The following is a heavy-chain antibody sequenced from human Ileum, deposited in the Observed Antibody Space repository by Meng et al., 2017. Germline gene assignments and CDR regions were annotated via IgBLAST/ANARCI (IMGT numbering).Heavy chain of an antibody. CDR1: GFTINNYY. D-gene: IGHD3-22*01. CDR3: ARGGYQYES. CDR2: ISGSGTTI. Sequence: GGSLRLSCAASGFTINNYYMTWIRQAPGKGLEWISYISGSGTTIYYADSVKGRFTISRDNAKNSLYLQMDSLRVEDTAVYYCARGGYQYESWGQGTLVTVSS. V-gene: IGHV3-11*04. J-gene: IGHJ5*02.